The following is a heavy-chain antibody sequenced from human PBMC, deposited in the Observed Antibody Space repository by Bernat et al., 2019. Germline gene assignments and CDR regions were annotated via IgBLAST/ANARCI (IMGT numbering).Heavy chain of an antibody. CDR1: GFTFSTYA. CDR2: LLGNGAHP. J-gene: IGHJ4*02. D-gene: IGHD5-12*01. V-gene: IGHV3-64*01. Sequence: EVELVESGGGLVQPGGSLRLSCTASGFTFSTYAMHWVRQTPGKGLEYVSPLLGNGAHPQYANSVKGRFTISRDNSKNTLYLQMGSLRPEDTAMYYCARDKDGGYAFDYWGQGTLVTVSS. CDR3: ARDKDGGYAFDY.